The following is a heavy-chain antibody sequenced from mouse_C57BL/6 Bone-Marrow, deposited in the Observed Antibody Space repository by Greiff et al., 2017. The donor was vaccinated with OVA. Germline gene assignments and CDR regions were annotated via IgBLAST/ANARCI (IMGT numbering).Heavy chain of an antibody. Sequence: QVQLQQPGAELVKPGASVKLSCKASGYTFPSYWMHWVKQRPGQGLEWIGMIHPNRGSTNYNEKFKSKATLTVDKSSSTASMQLSSLTSEDAAVYYCATDPGYYFDYWGQGTTLTVSS. CDR2: IHPNRGST. CDR3: ATDPGYYFDY. CDR1: GYTFPSYW. V-gene: IGHV1-64*01. J-gene: IGHJ2*01.